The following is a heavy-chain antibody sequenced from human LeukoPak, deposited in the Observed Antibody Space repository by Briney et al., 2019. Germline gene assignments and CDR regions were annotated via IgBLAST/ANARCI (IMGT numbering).Heavy chain of an antibody. Sequence: ASVKVSCKASGYTFTGYYMHWVRQAPGQGLEWMGWINPNSGGTNYAQKFQGRVTMTRDTSISTAYMELSRLRSDDTAVYYCARAAGVVVPAAMGPWGQGTLVTVSS. CDR1: GYTFTGYY. D-gene: IGHD2-2*01. V-gene: IGHV1-2*02. CDR2: INPNSGGT. CDR3: ARAAGVVVPAAMGP. J-gene: IGHJ5*02.